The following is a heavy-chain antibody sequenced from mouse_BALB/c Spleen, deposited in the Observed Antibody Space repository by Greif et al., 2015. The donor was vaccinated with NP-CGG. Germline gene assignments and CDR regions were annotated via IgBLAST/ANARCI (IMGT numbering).Heavy chain of an antibody. CDR3: ARSSTMITFDYYAMDY. D-gene: IGHD2-4*01. J-gene: IGHJ4*01. CDR2: ISCYNGAT. V-gene: IGHV1S34*01. Sequence: LVKTGASVKISCKASGYSFTGYYMHWVKQSHGKSLEWIGYISCYNGATSYNQKFKGKATFTVDTSSSTAYMQFNSLASEDSAVYYCARSSTMITFDYYAMDYWGQGTSVTVSS. CDR1: GYSFTGYY.